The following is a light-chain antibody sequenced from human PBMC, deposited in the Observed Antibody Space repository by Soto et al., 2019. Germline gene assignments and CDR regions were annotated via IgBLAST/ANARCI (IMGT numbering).Light chain of an antibody. J-gene: IGKJ2*01. CDR1: QSVSSY. CDR2: DAS. Sequence: EIVLTQSPATLSLSPGERATLSCRASQSVSSYLAWYQQKPGQAPRLLIYDASNRATGIPARFSGSGSGTDFTLTISCLLPEEFAVYYCQQRSNWPPYTFGQGTKLEIK. V-gene: IGKV3-11*01. CDR3: QQRSNWPPYT.